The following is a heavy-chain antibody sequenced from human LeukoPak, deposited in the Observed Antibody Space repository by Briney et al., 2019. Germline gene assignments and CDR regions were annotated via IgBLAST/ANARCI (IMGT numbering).Heavy chain of an antibody. V-gene: IGHV3-53*01. D-gene: IGHD5-12*01. CDR2: IYTGGST. CDR1: GFTVSVNY. CDR3: AKDLPDSGYDGYFDY. J-gene: IGHJ4*02. Sequence: PGGSLRLSCAASGFTVSVNYMNWVRQAPGKGLEWVSVIYTGGSTYYADSVKGRFTISRDNSKNTVNLQMNSLGADDTAVYYCAKDLPDSGYDGYFDYWGQGTLVTVSS.